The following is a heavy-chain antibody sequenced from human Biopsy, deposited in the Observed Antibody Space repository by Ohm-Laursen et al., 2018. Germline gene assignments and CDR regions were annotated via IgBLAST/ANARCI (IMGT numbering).Heavy chain of an antibody. CDR2: IIPILGIP. D-gene: IGHD5-24*01. CDR1: GDSFSNYA. V-gene: IGHV1-69*04. CDR3: PRAGRDGYNWDYFDF. J-gene: IGHJ4*02. Sequence: SSANVSCKASGDSFSNYAITWVRQAPGHGLEWMGRIIPILGIPNIAQKFQARVTITADVPTNTVYMELSSLTSEDTAVYYCPRAGRDGYNWDYFDFGGQGTRVTVSS.